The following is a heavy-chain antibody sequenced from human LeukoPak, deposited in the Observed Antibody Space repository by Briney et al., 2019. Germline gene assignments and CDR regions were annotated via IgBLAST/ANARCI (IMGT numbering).Heavy chain of an antibody. CDR1: GVSINNYY. CDR3: ARGTYSGYDFDY. Sequence: TSETLSLTCTVSGVSINNYYWSWIRQPPGKGLEWIGEINHSGSTNYNPSLKSRVTISVDTSKNQFSLKVSSVTAADTAVYYCARGTYSGYDFDYWGQGTLVTVSP. J-gene: IGHJ4*02. D-gene: IGHD5-12*01. CDR2: INHSGST. V-gene: IGHV4-34*01.